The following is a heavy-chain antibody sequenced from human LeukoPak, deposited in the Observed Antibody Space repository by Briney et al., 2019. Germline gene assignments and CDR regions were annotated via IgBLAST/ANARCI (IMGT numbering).Heavy chain of an antibody. J-gene: IGHJ5*02. CDR2: ISGSGGST. V-gene: IGHV3-23*01. CDR1: GFTFSSYA. Sequence: PGGSLRLSCAASGFTFSSYAMSWVRQAPGKGLEWVSAISGSGGSTYYADSVKGRFTISRDNSKNTLYLQMNSLRAEDTAVYYCAKDRSAYSSGWYFGNWFDPWGQGTLVTVSS. D-gene: IGHD6-19*01. CDR3: AKDRSAYSSGWYFGNWFDP.